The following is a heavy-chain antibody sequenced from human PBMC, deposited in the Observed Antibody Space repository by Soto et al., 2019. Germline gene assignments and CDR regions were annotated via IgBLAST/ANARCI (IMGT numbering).Heavy chain of an antibody. D-gene: IGHD2-2*01. CDR1: GYTFTSSD. V-gene: IGHV1-8*01. J-gene: IGHJ6*02. CDR3: ARGGCIGTSCYPYYYYAMDV. Sequence: QVQLVQSGAEVKKPGASVKVSCKASGYTFTSSDITWVRQATGQGLEWMGWMNPNRGNTGYAQKYQFRGTMTTNTSIRAAYVELSSLRSEDTALYYCARGGCIGTSCYPYYYYAMDVWGQGTTVTVSS. CDR2: MNPNRGNT.